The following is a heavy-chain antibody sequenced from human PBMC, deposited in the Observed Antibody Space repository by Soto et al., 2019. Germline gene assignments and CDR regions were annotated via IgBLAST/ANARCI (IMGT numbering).Heavy chain of an antibody. J-gene: IGHJ6*02. D-gene: IGHD2-2*01. Sequence: SETLSLTCTVSGGSISSGGYYWSWIRQHPGKGLEWIGYIYYSGSTYYNPSLKSRVTISVDTSKNQFSLKLSSVTAADTAVYYCARDQYQLPSETNYYYYGMDVWGQGTTVTVSS. CDR2: IYYSGST. CDR1: GGSISSGGYY. CDR3: ARDQYQLPSETNYYYYGMDV. V-gene: IGHV4-31*03.